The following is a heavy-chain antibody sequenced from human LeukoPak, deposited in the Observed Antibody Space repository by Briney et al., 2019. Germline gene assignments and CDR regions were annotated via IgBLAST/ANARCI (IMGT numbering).Heavy chain of an antibody. CDR1: GDSMSSYY. D-gene: IGHD1-26*01. Sequence: SETLSLTCSVSGDSMSSYYWSWIRQPPGKELEWIGYIYYSGSTNYNPSLKSRVTISLDTSKNQFSLKLTSVTAADTAVYYCARGRGSGSYRGRHYYYYGMDVWGQGTTVTVSS. CDR3: ARGRGSGSYRGRHYYYYGMDV. CDR2: IYYSGST. V-gene: IGHV4-59*01. J-gene: IGHJ6*02.